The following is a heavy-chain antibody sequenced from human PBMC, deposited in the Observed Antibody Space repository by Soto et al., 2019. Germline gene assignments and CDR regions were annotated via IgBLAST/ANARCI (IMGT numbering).Heavy chain of an antibody. CDR1: GGSISSYY. Sequence: AETLARTFPVSGGSISSYYWSWIRQPPGKGLELIGYIYYSGSTNYNPSLKSRVTISVDTSKNQFSLKLSSVTAVETAVYYCARDPSTDYFESWGQGTLVNVSS. J-gene: IGHJ4*02. CDR3: ARDPSTDYFES. CDR2: IYYSGST. D-gene: IGHD1-1*01. V-gene: IGHV4-59*01.